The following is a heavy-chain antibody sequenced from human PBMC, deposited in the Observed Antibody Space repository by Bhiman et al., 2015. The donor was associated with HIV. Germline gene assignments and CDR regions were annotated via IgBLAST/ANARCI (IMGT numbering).Heavy chain of an antibody. D-gene: IGHD4-23*01. J-gene: IGHJ6*02. CDR2: IRNKANSYTT. V-gene: IGHV3-72*01. CDR3: ARDQGGNGYYYYGMDV. Sequence: ELQLVESGGGLVQPGGSLRLSCAASGFTFSDHYMDWVRQAPGKGLEWVGRIRNKANSYTTEYAASVKGRFTISRDDSRNSLYLQMNSLKTEDTAVYYCARDQGGNGYYYYGMDVWGQGP. CDR1: GFTFSDHY.